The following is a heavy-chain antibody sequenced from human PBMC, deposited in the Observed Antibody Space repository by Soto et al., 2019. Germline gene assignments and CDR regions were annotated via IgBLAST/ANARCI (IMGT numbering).Heavy chain of an antibody. CDR2: IKPGGSEK. V-gene: IGHV3-7*01. J-gene: IGHJ4*02. CDR1: GFTFSSYW. D-gene: IGHD3-3*01. CDR3: TRDARCDFLSVYYYKRLDF. Sequence: GGSLRLSCPASGFTFSSYWMSWVRQAPGKGLEWVANIKPGGSEKFYGDSVRGRFTISRDNAQNSLYLQMNSLRAEDTAVYYCTRDARCDFLSVYYYKRLDFWGQGTPVTVSS.